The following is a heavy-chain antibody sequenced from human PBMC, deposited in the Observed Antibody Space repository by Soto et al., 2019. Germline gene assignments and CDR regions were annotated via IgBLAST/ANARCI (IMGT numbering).Heavy chain of an antibody. CDR1: AYMFTNYW. J-gene: IGHJ4*02. CDR3: ALALHGTTYFDN. V-gene: IGHV5-51*01. D-gene: IGHD3-3*02. CDR2: IYLGGSDT. Sequence: GESLKISCKGLAYMFTNYWIGWVRQMPGKGLEWMGIIYLGGSDTRYRPSFQGQVTISADKSTTTAYLQWSSLRASDTAIYYCALALHGTTYFDNWGQGTLVTVSS.